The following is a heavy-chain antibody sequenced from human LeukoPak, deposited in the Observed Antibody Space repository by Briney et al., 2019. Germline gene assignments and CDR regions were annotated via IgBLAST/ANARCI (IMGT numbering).Heavy chain of an antibody. D-gene: IGHD1-26*01. CDR3: ARGLVGATRGFFDY. Sequence: SETLSLTCAVYGGSFSGYYWSWIRQPPGKGLEWIGEINHSGSTNYNPSLKSRVTISVDTSKNQFSLKLSSVTAADTAVYYCARGLVGATRGFFDYWGQGTLVTDSS. J-gene: IGHJ4*02. CDR2: INHSGST. CDR1: GGSFSGYY. V-gene: IGHV4-34*01.